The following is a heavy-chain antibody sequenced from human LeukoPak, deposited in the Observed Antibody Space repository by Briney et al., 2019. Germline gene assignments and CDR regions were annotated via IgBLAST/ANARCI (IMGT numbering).Heavy chain of an antibody. Sequence: PSETLSLTCTVSGGSISSGPYYWSWVRQPAGKGLDWIGRIYTGGNTNYNPSLKSRVTISVDTSKNQFSLNLSSVTAADTAVYYCARRDSGYDAFDIWGQGTMVTVSS. CDR2: IYTGGNT. D-gene: IGHD2-15*01. J-gene: IGHJ3*02. CDR3: ARRDSGYDAFDI. V-gene: IGHV4-61*02. CDR1: GGSISSGPYY.